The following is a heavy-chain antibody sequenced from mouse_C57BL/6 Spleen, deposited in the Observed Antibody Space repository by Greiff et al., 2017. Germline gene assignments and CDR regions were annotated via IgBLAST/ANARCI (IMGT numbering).Heavy chain of an antibody. V-gene: IGHV2-2*01. CDR3: ARNWDTTVVAHFDY. Sequence: VKVVESGPGLVQPSQSLSITCTVSGFSLTSYGVHWVRQSPGKGLEWLGVIWSGGSTDYNAAFISRLSISKDNSKSQVFFKMNSLQADDTAIYYCARNWDTTVVAHFDYWGQGTTLTVSS. CDR1: GFSLTSYG. J-gene: IGHJ2*01. CDR2: IWSGGST. D-gene: IGHD1-1*01.